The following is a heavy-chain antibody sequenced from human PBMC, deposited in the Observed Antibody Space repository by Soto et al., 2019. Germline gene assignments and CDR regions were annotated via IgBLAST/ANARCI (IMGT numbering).Heavy chain of an antibody. D-gene: IGHD3-10*01. CDR1: GYSFTSYW. J-gene: IGHJ6*02. CDR2: IYPGDSDT. Sequence: GESLKITCKGSGYSFTSYWIGWVRQMPGKGLEWMGIIYPGDSDTRYSPSFQGQVTVSADKSISTAYLQWSSLKPSDTAMHYCARHVERGEWFGRCISYGMGVCHRGSTVAV. CDR3: ARHVERGEWFGRCISYGMGV. V-gene: IGHV5-51*01.